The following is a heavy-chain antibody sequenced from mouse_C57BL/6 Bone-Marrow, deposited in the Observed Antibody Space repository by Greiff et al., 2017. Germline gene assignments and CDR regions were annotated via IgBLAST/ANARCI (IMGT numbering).Heavy chain of an antibody. D-gene: IGHD4-1*02. J-gene: IGHJ2*01. V-gene: IGHV7-3*01. CDR2: IRNKANGYTT. Sequence: EVQLVESGGGLVQPGGSLSLSCAASGFNFTDYYMSWVRQPPGKALEWLGFIRNKANGYTTEYSASVKGRFTISRDNSQSILYLQMNALRAEDSATYYCARSPTGPYFDYWGQGTTRTVSS. CDR1: GFNFTDYY. CDR3: ARSPTGPYFDY.